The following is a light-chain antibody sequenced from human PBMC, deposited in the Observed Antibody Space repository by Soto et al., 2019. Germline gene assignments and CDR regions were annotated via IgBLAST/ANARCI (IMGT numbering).Light chain of an antibody. Sequence: EIVLTQSPATLSLSPGERATLSCRASQSVSSYLAWYQQKPGQAPRLLIYDASNRATGIPARFSGSGAGTDVTLTNSSLEPEDFAVYYCQKRSNLLFTFGPGTKVDIK. CDR3: QKRSNLLFT. V-gene: IGKV3-11*01. CDR2: DAS. J-gene: IGKJ3*01. CDR1: QSVSSY.